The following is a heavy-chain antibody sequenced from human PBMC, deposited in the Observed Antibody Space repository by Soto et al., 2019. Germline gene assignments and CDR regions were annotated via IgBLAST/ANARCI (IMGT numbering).Heavy chain of an antibody. CDR2: IIPILGIA. J-gene: IGHJ6*03. CDR1: GGTFSSYT. D-gene: IGHD3-10*01. CDR3: AGGFTMVRGVINYYYYYMDV. V-gene: IGHV1-69*02. Sequence: QVQLVQSVAEVKKPGSSVKVSCKASGGTFSSYTISWVRQAPGQGLEWMGRIIPILGIANYAQKFQGRFTITADKSTSTAYMELSSRRSEDTAVYYCAGGFTMVRGVINYYYYYMDVWGKGTTVTVSS.